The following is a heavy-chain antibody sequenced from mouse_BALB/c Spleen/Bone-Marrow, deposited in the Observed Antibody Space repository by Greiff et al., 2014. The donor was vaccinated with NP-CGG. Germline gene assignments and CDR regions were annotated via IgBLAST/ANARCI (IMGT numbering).Heavy chain of an antibody. CDR3: AFGNYDFDY. CDR2: IYPGDGDT. V-gene: IGHV1-80*01. D-gene: IGHD2-1*01. Sequence: VQLQESGTELVRPGSSVKISCKASGYAFSSYWMNWVKQRPGQGLEWIGQIYPGDGDTNYSGKFKGKATLTADESSSTAYMQLSSLTSEDSAVYFCAFGNYDFDYWGQGTTLTVSS. CDR1: GYAFSSYW. J-gene: IGHJ2*01.